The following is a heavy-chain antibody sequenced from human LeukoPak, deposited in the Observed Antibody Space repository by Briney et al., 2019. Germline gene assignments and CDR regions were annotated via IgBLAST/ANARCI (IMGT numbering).Heavy chain of an antibody. CDR1: GFTFSSYA. D-gene: IGHD5-18*01. CDR2: ISYDGSNK. CDR3: ARDRYSYGLGGAFDI. V-gene: IGHV3-30-3*01. Sequence: PGGSLRLSCAASGFTFSSYAMHWVRQAPGKGLEWVAVISYDGSNKYYADSVKGRFTISRDNSKNTLYLQMNSLRAEDTAVYYCARDRYSYGLGGAFDIWGQGTIVTASS. J-gene: IGHJ3*02.